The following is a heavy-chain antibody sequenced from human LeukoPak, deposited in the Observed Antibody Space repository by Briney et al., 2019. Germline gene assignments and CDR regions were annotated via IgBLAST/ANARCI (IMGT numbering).Heavy chain of an antibody. D-gene: IGHD5-18*01. Sequence: PGGSLRLSCAASGFTFSSYSMNWVRQAPGKGLEWVSAISGSGGSTYYADSVKGRFTISRDNSKNTLYLQMNSLRAEDTAVYYCAKDQAGTAMVYYWGQGTLVTVSS. CDR3: AKDQAGTAMVYY. CDR1: GFTFSSYS. J-gene: IGHJ4*02. CDR2: ISGSGGST. V-gene: IGHV3-23*01.